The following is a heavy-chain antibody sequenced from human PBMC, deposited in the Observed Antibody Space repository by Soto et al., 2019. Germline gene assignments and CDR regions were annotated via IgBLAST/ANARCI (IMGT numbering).Heavy chain of an antibody. CDR1: GGTFSSYA. CDR3: ARDPTSFCGGDCSPGY. V-gene: IGHV1-69*06. J-gene: IGHJ4*02. CDR2: IIPIFGTA. Sequence: SVKVSCKASGGTFSSYAISWVRQTPGQGLEWMGGIIPIFGTANYAQKFQGRVTITADKSTSTAYMELSSLRSEDTAVYYCARDPTSFCGGDCSPGYWGQGTLVTVSS. D-gene: IGHD2-21*02.